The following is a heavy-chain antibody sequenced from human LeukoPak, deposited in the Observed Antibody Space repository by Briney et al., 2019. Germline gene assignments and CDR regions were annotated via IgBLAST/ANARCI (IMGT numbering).Heavy chain of an antibody. V-gene: IGHV4-59*02. D-gene: IGHD1-26*01. Sequence: SETLSLTCTVSGGSVNYYYWSWIRQPPGKGLEWIGYIYYSGSTDYNPSLKCRVTISVDTSKNQFSLKLSSVTAADTAVYYCARGGGVVGATTWNYWGQGTLVTVSS. CDR2: IYYSGST. J-gene: IGHJ4*02. CDR3: ARGGGVVGATTWNY. CDR1: GGSVNYYY.